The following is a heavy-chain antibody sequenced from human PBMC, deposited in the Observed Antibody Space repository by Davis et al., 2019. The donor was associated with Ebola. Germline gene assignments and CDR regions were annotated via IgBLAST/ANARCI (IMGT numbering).Heavy chain of an antibody. CDR2: IYYSGST. CDR3: ARTGRYSSSWAPNWFDP. CDR1: GGSISSYY. J-gene: IGHJ5*02. D-gene: IGHD6-13*01. V-gene: IGHV4-59*01. Sequence: SETLSLTCTVSGGSISSYYWSWIRQPPGKGLEWNGYIYYSGSTNYNPTLKSLVTISVDNSKNQFSLKLSAVTAADTAVYYCARTGRYSSSWAPNWFDPLGQGTLVTVSS.